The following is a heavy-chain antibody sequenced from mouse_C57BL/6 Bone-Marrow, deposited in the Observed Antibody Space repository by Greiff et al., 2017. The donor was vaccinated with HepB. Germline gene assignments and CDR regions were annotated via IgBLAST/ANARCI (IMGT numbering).Heavy chain of an antibody. V-gene: IGHV14-4*01. CDR1: GFTFKDDY. D-gene: IGHD2-1*01. Sequence: EVQLQQSGAELVRPGASVKLSCTASGFTFKDDYMHWVKQRPEQGLEWIGWIDPENGDTEYTSKFQGKATITADTSSNTAYLQLSSLTSEDTAVYYCTTKGGNYVFDYWGKGTTLTVSS. J-gene: IGHJ2*01. CDR2: IDPENGDT. CDR3: TTKGGNYVFDY.